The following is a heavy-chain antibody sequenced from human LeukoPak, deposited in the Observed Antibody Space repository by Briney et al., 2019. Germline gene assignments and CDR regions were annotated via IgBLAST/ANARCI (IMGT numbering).Heavy chain of an antibody. J-gene: IGHJ6*04. V-gene: IGHV3-30*04. CDR2: ISYDGSNK. CDR3: ASSLYGEDYYYYGMDV. Sequence: GGSLRLSCAASGFTFSSYAMHWVSQAPGKGLEWVAVISYDGSNKYYADSVKGRFTISRDNSKNTLYLQMNSLRAEDTAVYYCASSLYGEDYYYYGMDVWGKGTTVTVSS. CDR1: GFTFSSYA. D-gene: IGHD4-17*01.